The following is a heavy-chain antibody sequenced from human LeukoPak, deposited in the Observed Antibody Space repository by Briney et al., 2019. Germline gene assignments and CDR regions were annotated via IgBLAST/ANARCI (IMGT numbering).Heavy chain of an antibody. CDR3: AKGYYDFWSGYSAFDY. CDR1: GFTFDDYA. V-gene: IGHV3-9*03. J-gene: IGHJ4*02. CDR2: ISWNSGSI. Sequence: GGSLRLSCAASGFTFDDYAMHWVRQAPGKGLEWVSGISWNSGSIGYADSVKGRFTISRDNAKNSLYLQMNSLRAEDMALYYCAKGYYDFWSGYSAFDYWGQGTLVTVSS. D-gene: IGHD3-3*01.